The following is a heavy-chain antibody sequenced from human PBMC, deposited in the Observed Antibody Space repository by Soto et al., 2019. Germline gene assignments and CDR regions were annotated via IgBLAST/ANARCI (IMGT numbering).Heavy chain of an antibody. V-gene: IGHV6-1*01. D-gene: IGHD6-19*01. Sequence: SQTLSLTCAISGDSVSSNSAAWNWIRQSPSRGLEWLGRTYYRSKWYNDYAVSVKSRITINPGTSKNQFSLQLNSVTPEDTAVYYCARGAGYSSGWYGLDYYYGMDVWGQGTTVTVSS. J-gene: IGHJ6*02. CDR3: ARGAGYSSGWYGLDYYYGMDV. CDR2: TYYRSKWYN. CDR1: GDSVSSNSAA.